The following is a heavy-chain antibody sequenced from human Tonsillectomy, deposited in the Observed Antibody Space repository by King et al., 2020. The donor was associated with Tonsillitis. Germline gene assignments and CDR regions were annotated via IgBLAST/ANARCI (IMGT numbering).Heavy chain of an antibody. CDR3: ARDLFTVARHHSYNGMDV. CDR2: ISYDGSKQ. Sequence: VQLVESGGGVVQPGRSLRLTCAASGFIFKNFAMHWVRQAPGKGLEWVAVISYDGSKQHYADSVKGRFIISRDNSENKVYLQMNSLRAEDTALYYCARDLFTVARHHSYNGMDVWGQGTTVTVSS. J-gene: IGHJ6*02. CDR1: GFIFKNFA. V-gene: IGHV3-30-3*01. D-gene: IGHD5-12*01.